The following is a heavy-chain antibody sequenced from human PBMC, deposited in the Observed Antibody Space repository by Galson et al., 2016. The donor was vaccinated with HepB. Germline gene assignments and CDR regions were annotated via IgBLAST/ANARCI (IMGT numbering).Heavy chain of an antibody. CDR1: GFTFHRYA. CDR2: ISGSAGST. V-gene: IGHV3-23*01. Sequence: SCAASGFTFHRYAMSWVRQPPGKGLEWVSTISGSAGSTYYAESVKGRFTISRDNATNNLYLEMTSLTAADTALYYCAKDTGSSLVSAILYYFDSWGQGTLVTVSS. J-gene: IGHJ4*02. CDR3: AKDTGSSLVSAILYYFDS. D-gene: IGHD2-21*02.